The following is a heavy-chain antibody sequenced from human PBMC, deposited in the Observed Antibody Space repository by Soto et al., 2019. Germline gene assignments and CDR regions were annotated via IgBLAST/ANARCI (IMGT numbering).Heavy chain of an antibody. J-gene: IGHJ4*02. CDR3: ARRLLFYYGSGSYYGQYYFDY. CDR2: INHSGST. CDR1: GGSFSGYY. Sequence: SETLSLTCAVYGGSFSGYYWSWIRQPPGKGLEWIGEINHSGSTNYNPSLKSRVTISVDTSKNQFSLKLSSVTAADTAVYYFARRLLFYYGSGSYYGQYYFDYWGQGTLVTVSS. V-gene: IGHV4-34*01. D-gene: IGHD3-10*01.